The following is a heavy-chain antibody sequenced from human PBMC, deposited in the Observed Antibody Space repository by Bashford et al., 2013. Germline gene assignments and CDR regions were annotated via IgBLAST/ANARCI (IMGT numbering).Heavy chain of an antibody. CDR3: ARERAYYDFWSGFKGYYYYGMDV. CDR2: INPNSGGT. J-gene: IGHJ6*02. CDR1: GYTFTGYY. V-gene: IGHV1-2*02. D-gene: IGHD3-3*01. Sequence: ASVKVSCKASGYTFTGYYMHWVRQAPGQGLEWMGWINPNSGGTNYAQKFQGRVTMTRDTSISTAYMELSRLRSDDTAVYYCARERAYYDFWSGFKGYYYYGMDVWGQGTTVTVSS.